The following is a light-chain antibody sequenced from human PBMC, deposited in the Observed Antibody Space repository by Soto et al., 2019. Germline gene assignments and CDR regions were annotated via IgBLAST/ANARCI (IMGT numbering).Light chain of an antibody. Sequence: DIQMTQSPSSLSASVGDRVTDTCQASQDISNYLNWYQQKPGKAPKLLIYDASNLETGVPSRFSGSGSGTDFTFTISSLQPEDIALYYCQQYDNFPQTFGQGTKLEIK. CDR2: DAS. CDR1: QDISNY. J-gene: IGKJ2*01. CDR3: QQYDNFPQT. V-gene: IGKV1-33*01.